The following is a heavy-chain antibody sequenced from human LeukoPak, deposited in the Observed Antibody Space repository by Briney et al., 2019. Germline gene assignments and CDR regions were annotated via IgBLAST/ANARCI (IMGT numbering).Heavy chain of an antibody. CDR3: AKDLSSVLGTFDY. V-gene: IGHV3-23*01. J-gene: IGHJ4*02. D-gene: IGHD3-10*02. CDR2: ISGSGGST. Sequence: GGPLRLSCAASGFTFSSYAMSWVRQAPGKGLEWVSAISGSGGSTYYADSVKGRFTISRDNSKNTLYLQMNSLRAEDTAVYYCAKDLSSVLGTFDYWGQGTLVTVSS. CDR1: GFTFSSYA.